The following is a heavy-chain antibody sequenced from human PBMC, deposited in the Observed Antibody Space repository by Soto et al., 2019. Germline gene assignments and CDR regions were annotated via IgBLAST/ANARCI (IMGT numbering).Heavy chain of an antibody. CDR2: ISGSGGST. Sequence: EVQLLESGGGLVQPGGSLRLSCAASGFTFSSYAMSWVRQAPGKGLEWVSAISGSGGSTYYADSVKGRFTSSKDNSKNTLYLQMNSLRAEDTAVYYCAKLSDFGSDYYYYGMDVWGQGTTVTVSS. J-gene: IGHJ6*02. CDR1: GFTFSSYA. D-gene: IGHD3-3*01. V-gene: IGHV3-23*01. CDR3: AKLSDFGSDYYYYGMDV.